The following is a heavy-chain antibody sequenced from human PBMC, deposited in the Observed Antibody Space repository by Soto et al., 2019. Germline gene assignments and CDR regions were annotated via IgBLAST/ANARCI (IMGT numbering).Heavy chain of an antibody. CDR1: GGSISTSSHY. CDR2: IYYSGST. V-gene: IGHV4-39*01. CDR3: ARHSRKSHWFDP. J-gene: IGHJ5*02. Sequence: PSETLSLTCTVSGGSISTSSHYWGWIRQPPGKGLEWIGSIYYSGSTYYNPSLKSRVTISVDTSKNQFSLKLTSVTAADTAVYSCARHSRKSHWFDPWGQGTLVTVSS.